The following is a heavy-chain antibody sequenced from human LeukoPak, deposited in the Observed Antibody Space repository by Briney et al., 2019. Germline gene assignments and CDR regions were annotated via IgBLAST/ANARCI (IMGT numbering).Heavy chain of an antibody. CDR1: GFTFSSYA. V-gene: IGHV3-23*01. CDR2: ISSNGGST. CDR3: ASGGGWVFFN. D-gene: IGHD6-19*01. Sequence: GGSLRLSCAASGFTFSSYAMSWVRQAPGKGLEWVSAISSNGGSTYYADSVKGRFTISRDNARNSQFLQMNSLRAEDTAVYYCASGGGWVFFNWGQGTLVTVSS. J-gene: IGHJ4*02.